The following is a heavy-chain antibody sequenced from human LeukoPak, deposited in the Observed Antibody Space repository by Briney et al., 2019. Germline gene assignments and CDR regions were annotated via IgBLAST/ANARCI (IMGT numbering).Heavy chain of an antibody. J-gene: IGHJ2*01. D-gene: IGHD1-14*01. CDR3: ARLLPGRPPL. CDR1: GFTFSSYA. CDR2: ISSSSSTI. V-gene: IGHV3-48*04. Sequence: GGSLRLSCAASGFTFSSYAMSWVRQAPGKGLEWVSYISSSSSTIYYADSVKGRFTISRDNAKNSLYLQMNSLRAEDTAVYYCARLLPGRPPLWGRGTLVTVSS.